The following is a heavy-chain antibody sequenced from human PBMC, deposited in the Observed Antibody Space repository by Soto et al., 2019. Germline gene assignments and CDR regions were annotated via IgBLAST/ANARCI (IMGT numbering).Heavy chain of an antibody. Sequence: PLASVKVSCQASGNTFTSYYMPWVRQAPGKGLEWMGIINPSGGSTSYAQKFQGRVTMTRDTSTSTVYMELSSLRSEDTAVYYCARDRRWELGGDAFDIWGQGTMVTVSS. CDR1: GNTFTSYY. V-gene: IGHV1-46*03. CDR2: INPSGGST. CDR3: ARDRRWELGGDAFDI. J-gene: IGHJ3*02. D-gene: IGHD1-26*01.